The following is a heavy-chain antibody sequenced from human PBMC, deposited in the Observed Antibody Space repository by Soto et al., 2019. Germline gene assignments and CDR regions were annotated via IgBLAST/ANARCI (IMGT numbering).Heavy chain of an antibody. CDR2: IMPFIDTS. CDR1: GGTFGSYT. J-gene: IGHJ4*02. D-gene: IGHD2-2*01. Sequence: QVQLVQSGAEVKKPGSSVKVSCKASGGTFGSYTLNWVRQAPGQGLEWLGGIMPFIDTSTYAQMIQGRVTITADKHTSTVYMELSSLKSADTAVYYCARGGYASSYRFDYWGQGTLVTVSS. V-gene: IGHV1-69*06. CDR3: ARGGYASSYRFDY.